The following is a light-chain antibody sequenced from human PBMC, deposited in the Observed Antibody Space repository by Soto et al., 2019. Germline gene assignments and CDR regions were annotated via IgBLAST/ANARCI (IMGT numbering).Light chain of an antibody. Sequence: QSVLTQLPSASGTPGQRVTISCSGSSSNIGTNYVYWYQQLPGTAPTLLIYRNNQRSSGVPDRFSGSKSGTSASLAISGLRSEDEADYYWAAWDDSLSVVFGGGTKVTVL. V-gene: IGLV1-47*01. CDR2: RNN. CDR1: SSNIGTNY. J-gene: IGLJ2*01. CDR3: AAWDDSLSVV.